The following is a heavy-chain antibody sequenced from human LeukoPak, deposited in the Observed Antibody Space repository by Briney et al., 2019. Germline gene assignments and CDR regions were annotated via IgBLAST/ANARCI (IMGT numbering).Heavy chain of an antibody. D-gene: IGHD4-17*01. CDR1: GDSVSSNSAA. V-gene: IGHV6-1*01. J-gene: IGHJ5*02. CDR3: ARNYLSDYGERNWLDP. CDR2: TYYRSKWYN. Sequence: SQTLSLTCAISGDSVSSNSAAWNWIRQSPSRGLEWLGRTYYRSKWYNDYAVSVKSRITINPDTSKNQFSLQLNSVTPEDTAVYYCARNYLSDYGERNWLDPWGQGTLVTVSS.